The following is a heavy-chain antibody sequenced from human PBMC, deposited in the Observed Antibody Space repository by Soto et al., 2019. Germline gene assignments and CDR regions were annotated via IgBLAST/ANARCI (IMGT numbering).Heavy chain of an antibody. CDR3: ARGPYAAAGTYYYYMDV. Sequence: PGGSLRLSCAASGFTFSSYWMSWVRQAPGKGLEWVANIKQDGSEKYYVDSVKGRFTISRDNAKNSLYLQMNSLRAEDTAVYYCARGPYAAAGTYYYYMDVWGKGTTVTVSS. CDR2: IKQDGSEK. D-gene: IGHD6-13*01. V-gene: IGHV3-7*01. J-gene: IGHJ6*03. CDR1: GFTFSSYW.